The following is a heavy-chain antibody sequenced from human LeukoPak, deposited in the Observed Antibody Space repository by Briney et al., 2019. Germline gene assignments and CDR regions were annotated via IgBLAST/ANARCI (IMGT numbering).Heavy chain of an antibody. CDR2: IYPGNSDT. D-gene: IGHD4-17*01. CDR3: ARWGTVTRFVVDY. Sequence: GESLKISCKGSGYIFINYWIGWVRQMPGKGLEWMGIIYPGNSDTRYSPSFQGQVTISADKSITTAYLQWRSLKASDTAMYYCARWGTVTRFVVDYWGQGTLVTVSS. J-gene: IGHJ4*02. V-gene: IGHV5-51*01. CDR1: GYIFINYW.